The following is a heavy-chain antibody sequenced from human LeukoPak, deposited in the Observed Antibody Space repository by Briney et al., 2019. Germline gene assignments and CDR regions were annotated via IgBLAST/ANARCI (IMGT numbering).Heavy chain of an antibody. Sequence: GGSLRLSCTASRFTFTDYYMAWIRQAPGKGLEWLSYISTSGSTVSYVDSVKGRFTISRDNAKNSVYLQIDSLRAEDTAMYYCARDRQFRLHDPWGQGILVTVSS. J-gene: IGHJ5*02. CDR1: RFTFTDYY. CDR2: ISTSGSTV. V-gene: IGHV3-11*01. CDR3: ARDRQFRLHDP. D-gene: IGHD3-16*01.